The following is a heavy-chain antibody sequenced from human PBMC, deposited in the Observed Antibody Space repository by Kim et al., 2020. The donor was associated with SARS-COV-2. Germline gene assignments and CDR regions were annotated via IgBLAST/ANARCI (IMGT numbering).Heavy chain of an antibody. CDR1: GYTFTSFA. CDR2: INTNNGNP. Sequence: SVKVSCKASGYTFTSFAMNWVRQAPGQGLEWIGWINTNNGNPGYAQGFSGRFVFSLDTSVSTAYLQISSLKAEDIAVYYCSRESFCNATNCYNGMDVCG. J-gene: IGHJ6*02. V-gene: IGHV7-4-1*02. CDR3: SRESFCNATNCYNGMDV. D-gene: IGHD3-3*01.